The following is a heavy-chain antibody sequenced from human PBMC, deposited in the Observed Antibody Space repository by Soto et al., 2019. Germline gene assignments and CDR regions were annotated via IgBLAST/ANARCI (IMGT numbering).Heavy chain of an antibody. Sequence: ASVKVSCKASGCTFSSYAISWVRQAPGQGLEWMGGIIPIFGTANYAQKFQGRVTITADESTSTAYMELSSLRSEDTAVYYCARDYSSALDYWGQGTLVTVSS. CDR2: IIPIFGTA. V-gene: IGHV1-69*13. CDR1: GCTFSSYA. CDR3: ARDYSSALDY. J-gene: IGHJ4*02. D-gene: IGHD6-25*01.